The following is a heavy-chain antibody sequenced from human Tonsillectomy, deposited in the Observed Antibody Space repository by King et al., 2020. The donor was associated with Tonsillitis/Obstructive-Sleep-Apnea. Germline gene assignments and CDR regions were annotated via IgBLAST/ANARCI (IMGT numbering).Heavy chain of an antibody. Sequence: VQLVESGGGLVQPGRSLRLSCAASGFTFDDYAMHWVRHAPGKGLEWVSGISWNSGSIGYADSVKGRFTISRDNAKNSLYLQMNSLRAEDTALYYCAKGSQCSSTSCYPYYYYSYMDVGGKGTTVPVSS. CDR2: ISWNSGSI. J-gene: IGHJ6*03. D-gene: IGHD2-2*01. V-gene: IGHV3-9*01. CDR1: GFTFDDYA. CDR3: AKGSQCSSTSCYPYYYYSYMDV.